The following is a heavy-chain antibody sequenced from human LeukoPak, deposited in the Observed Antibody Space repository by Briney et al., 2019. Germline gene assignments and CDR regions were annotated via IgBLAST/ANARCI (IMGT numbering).Heavy chain of an antibody. CDR1: GYTLTELS. Sequence: ASVKVSCKVSGYTLTELSMHWVRQAPGKGLEWMGGFDPEDGETIYAQKFQGRVTITADKSTSTAYMELSSLRSEDTAVYYCAIPDYGDYGDYFDYWGQGTLVTVSS. D-gene: IGHD4-17*01. J-gene: IGHJ4*02. V-gene: IGHV1-24*01. CDR3: AIPDYGDYGDYFDY. CDR2: FDPEDGET.